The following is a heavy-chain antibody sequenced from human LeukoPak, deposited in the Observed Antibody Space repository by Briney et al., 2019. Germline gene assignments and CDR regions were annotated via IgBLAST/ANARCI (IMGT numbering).Heavy chain of an antibody. J-gene: IGHJ4*02. CDR2: INHSGST. CDR3: ARGHAYYAALVY. D-gene: IGHD4/OR15-4a*01. V-gene: IGHV4-34*01. Sequence: IRXPXXXXXEXIGEINHSGSTNYNPSLKSRVTISVDTSKNQFSLKLSSVTAADTAVYYCARGHAYYAALVYWGQGTLVTVSS.